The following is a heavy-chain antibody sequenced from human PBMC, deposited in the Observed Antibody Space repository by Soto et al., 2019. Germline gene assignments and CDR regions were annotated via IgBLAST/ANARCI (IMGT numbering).Heavy chain of an antibody. Sequence: QAQLQESGPGLVKPSQTLSLTCTVSGGSISSGGYYWSWIRQHPGKGLEWIGYIYYSGSTYYNPSLKSRVTISVDTSKNQFSLKLSSVTAADTAVYYCARGVEGSSSSGDLDYWGQGTLVTVSS. V-gene: IGHV4-31*03. CDR2: IYYSGST. CDR3: ARGVEGSSSSGDLDY. J-gene: IGHJ4*02. CDR1: GGSISSGGYY. D-gene: IGHD6-6*01.